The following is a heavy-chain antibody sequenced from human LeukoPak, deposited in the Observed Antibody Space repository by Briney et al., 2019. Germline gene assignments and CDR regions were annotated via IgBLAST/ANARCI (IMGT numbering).Heavy chain of an antibody. Sequence: SQTLSLTCAISGDSLSGNSAAWHWIRQSPSRGLEGLGRTYYKSQWHHEYAPSVESRITITPDTAKNQFSLQMNSVTPEDTAVYYCTRVRYSNLFYFYHMDVWSKGTTVTV. J-gene: IGHJ6*03. CDR1: GDSLSGNSAA. CDR2: TYYKSQWHH. D-gene: IGHD6-13*01. V-gene: IGHV6-1*01. CDR3: TRVRYSNLFYFYHMDV.